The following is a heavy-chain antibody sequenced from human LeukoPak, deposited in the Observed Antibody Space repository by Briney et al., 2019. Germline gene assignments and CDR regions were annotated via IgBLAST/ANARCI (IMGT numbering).Heavy chain of an antibody. J-gene: IGHJ4*02. CDR1: GYTFTSYD. D-gene: IGHD5-18*01. Sequence: ASVKVSCKASGYTFTSYDINWMRQATGQGLEWMGWTNPNSGNTGYARKFQGRVTMTRNTSISTAYMELSSLRSDDTAVYYCARDLVDTAMWEFDYWGQGTLVTVSS. CDR2: TNPNSGNT. CDR3: ARDLVDTAMWEFDY. V-gene: IGHV1-8*01.